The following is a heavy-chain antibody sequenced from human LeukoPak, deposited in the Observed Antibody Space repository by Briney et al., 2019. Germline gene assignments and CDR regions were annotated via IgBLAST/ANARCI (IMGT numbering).Heavy chain of an antibody. Sequence: GGSLRLSCAASGFTFNKYWMTLVRQAPGKGLEWVAKVNQDGTEKCYLDCVKGRFNISRDNAKSALYLHMNRLRAEDTVVYYCARSKAGGYWGQGTLVIVST. J-gene: IGHJ4*02. CDR3: ARSKAGGY. CDR2: VNQDGTEK. V-gene: IGHV3-7*01. CDR1: GFTFNKYW. D-gene: IGHD3-10*01.